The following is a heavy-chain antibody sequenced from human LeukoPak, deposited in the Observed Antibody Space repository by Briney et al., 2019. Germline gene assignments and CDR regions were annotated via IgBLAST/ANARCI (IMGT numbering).Heavy chain of an antibody. J-gene: IGHJ4*02. CDR2: MNPNSGNT. V-gene: IGHV1-8*02. CDR3: ARGTSYSSGWSSLFDY. CDR1: GGTFSSYA. Sequence: ASVKVSCKASGGTFSSYAISWVRQAPGQGLEWMGWMNPNSGNTGYAQKFQGRVTMTRNTSISTAYMELSSLRSEDTAVYYCARGTSYSSGWSSLFDYWGQGTLVTVSS. D-gene: IGHD6-19*01.